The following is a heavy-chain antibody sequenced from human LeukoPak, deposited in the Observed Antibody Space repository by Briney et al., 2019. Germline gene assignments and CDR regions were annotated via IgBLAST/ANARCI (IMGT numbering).Heavy chain of an antibody. D-gene: IGHD3-10*01. CDR2: IYYRVTS. CDR1: GGSISAYY. V-gene: IGHV4-59*01. J-gene: IGHJ4*02. Sequence: SETLSLTCTVSGGSISAYYWTWIRQPPGKGLEWIGYIYYRVTSDYNPSLKSRVTMSVDMSTRQISLKLSSVTAADTAVYYCARAVGGDGSGSLWGPGTLVTVSS. CDR3: ARAVGGDGSGSL.